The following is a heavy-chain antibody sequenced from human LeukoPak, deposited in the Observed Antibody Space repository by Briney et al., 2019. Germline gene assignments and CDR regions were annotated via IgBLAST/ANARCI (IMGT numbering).Heavy chain of an antibody. CDR1: GGSISSSSYY. CDR3: ARQVAAASFDP. Sequence: SETLSLTCTVSGGSISSSSYYWGWIRQPPGKGLEWIGSIYYSGSTYYNPSLKSRVTISVDTSKNQFSLKLSSVTAADTAVYYCARQVAAASFDPWGQEPWSPSPQ. D-gene: IGHD6-13*01. CDR2: IYYSGST. V-gene: IGHV4-39*01. J-gene: IGHJ5*02.